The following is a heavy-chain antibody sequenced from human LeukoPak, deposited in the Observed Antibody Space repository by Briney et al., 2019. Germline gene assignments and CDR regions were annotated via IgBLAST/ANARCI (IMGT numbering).Heavy chain of an antibody. V-gene: IGHV3-48*02. J-gene: IGHJ3*02. D-gene: IGHD1-14*01. CDR3: ATDRYFAFDI. CDR1: GFIFSSV. CDR2: VSSSGETT. Sequence: PGGSPRLSCAASGFIFSSVNWVRQAPGNGLEWVSYVSSSGETTYYADSVKGRFTISRDNAKNSLYLQMNNLRDEDTAAYYCATDRYFAFDIWGQGTMVTVSS.